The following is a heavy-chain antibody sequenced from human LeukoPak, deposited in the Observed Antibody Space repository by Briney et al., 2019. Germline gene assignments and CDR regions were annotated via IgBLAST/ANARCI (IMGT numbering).Heavy chain of an antibody. D-gene: IGHD2-15*01. CDR2: VYYSGST. J-gene: IGHJ6*02. V-gene: IGHV4-59*08. CDR1: GGSISGYC. Sequence: SETLSLTCTVSGGSISGYCWSWVRQTPGKGLEWIGYVYYSGSTSYNPSLRSRVTISVDTSKNQFSLRLSSVTAADTAVYYCARRLPGYYYYMDVWGQGTTVTVSS. CDR3: ARRLPGYYYYMDV.